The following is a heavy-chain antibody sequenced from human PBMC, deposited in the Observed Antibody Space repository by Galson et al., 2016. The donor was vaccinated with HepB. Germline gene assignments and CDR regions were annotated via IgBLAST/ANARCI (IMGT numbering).Heavy chain of an antibody. D-gene: IGHD3-3*01. CDR2: IDPRDSSI. CDR3: ARRGTVFGVISDDGDAFDF. V-gene: IGHV5-10-1*01. J-gene: IGHJ3*01. Sequence: QSGAEVTKPGESLRISCKVSGYSFDNYIMNWVRQMPGKGLEWVGRIDPRDSSIDYGPAFQGHVSISLDKSINTAHLHWTSLQTSDTAMYYCARRGTVFGVISDDGDAFDFWGQGTLVSVSS. CDR1: GYSFDNYI.